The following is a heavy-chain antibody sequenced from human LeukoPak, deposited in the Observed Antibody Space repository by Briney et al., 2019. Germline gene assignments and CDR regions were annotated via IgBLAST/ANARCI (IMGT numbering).Heavy chain of an antibody. Sequence: SETLSLTCAVYGGSFSGYHWSWIRQSPGKGLEWIGEINYSGSTTNYNPSLKSRLTISIDTSKNQFSLKLSSVTAADTAVYYCARRDSSGWTFDYWGQGTLVTVSS. CDR3: ARRDSSGWTFDY. D-gene: IGHD6-19*01. J-gene: IGHJ4*02. CDR1: GGSFSGYH. CDR2: INYSGSTT. V-gene: IGHV4-34*01.